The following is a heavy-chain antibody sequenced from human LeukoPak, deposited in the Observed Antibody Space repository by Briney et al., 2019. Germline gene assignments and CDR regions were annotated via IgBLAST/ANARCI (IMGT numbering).Heavy chain of an antibody. CDR3: TSTYYDILTGYYSDDY. V-gene: IGHV3-15*01. CDR2: IKSKTDGGTT. J-gene: IGHJ4*02. Sequence: GGSLRLSCAASGFTFSNAWMSWVRQAPGKGLEWVGRIKSKTDGGTTDYAAPVKGRFTISRDDSKNTLYLQMNSLKTEDTAVYYGTSTYYDILTGYYSDDYWGQGTLVTVSS. D-gene: IGHD3-9*01. CDR1: GFTFSNAW.